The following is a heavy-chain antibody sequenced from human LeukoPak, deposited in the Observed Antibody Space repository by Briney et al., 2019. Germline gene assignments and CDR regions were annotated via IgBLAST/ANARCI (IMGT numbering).Heavy chain of an antibody. J-gene: IGHJ6*03. CDR2: ISGRGDST. CDR3: AKGDSSYYYYMDV. Sequence: PGGSLRLSCAAYGFTFSSYAMSWVRQAPGKGLDWVSAISGRGDSTYYADSVKGRFTISRDNSKNTLYLQMNSLRVEDTAVYYCAKGDSSYYYYMDVWGKGTTVTVSS. D-gene: IGHD3-22*01. CDR1: GFTFSSYA. V-gene: IGHV3-23*01.